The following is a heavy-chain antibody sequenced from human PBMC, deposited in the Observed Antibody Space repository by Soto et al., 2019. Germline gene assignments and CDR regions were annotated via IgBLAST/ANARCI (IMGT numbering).Heavy chain of an antibody. D-gene: IGHD3-3*01. J-gene: IGHJ4*02. CDR3: ARDVRFLEWLPSFDY. V-gene: IGHV1-18*03. Sequence: QVQLVQSGAEVKKPGASVKVSCKASGYTFTSYGISWVRQAPGQGLDWMGWISAYNGNTNYAQKLQGRVTMTTDTSTSTADMELRSLRSDDMAVYYCARDVRFLEWLPSFDYWGQGPLVTVSS. CDR1: GYTFTSYG. CDR2: ISAYNGNT.